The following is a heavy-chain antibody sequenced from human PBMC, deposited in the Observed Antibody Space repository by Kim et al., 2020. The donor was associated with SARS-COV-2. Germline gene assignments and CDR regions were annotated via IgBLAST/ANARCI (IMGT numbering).Heavy chain of an antibody. V-gene: IGHV1-18*01. CDR3: ARGRCSSTSCYRLDY. CDR2: ISAYNGNT. D-gene: IGHD2-2*01. CDR1: GYTFTSYG. Sequence: ASVKVSCKASGYTFTSYGISWVRQAPGQGLEWMGWISAYNGNTNYAQKLQGRVTMTTDTSTSTAYMELRSLRSDDTAVYYCARGRCSSTSCYRLDYWGQGTLVTVSS. J-gene: IGHJ4*02.